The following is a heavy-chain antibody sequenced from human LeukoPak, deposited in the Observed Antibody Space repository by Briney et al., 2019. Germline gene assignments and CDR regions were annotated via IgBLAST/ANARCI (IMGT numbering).Heavy chain of an antibody. CDR2: IYYSRNT. V-gene: IGHV4-59*11. J-gene: IGHJ1*01. Sequence: SETLSLTCTVSGGSISSHYGSWIRQPPGKALEWIGYIYYSRNTNYNPSLKSRVTISVGTSKNQFSLKLTSVTAADTAVYYCARGDYSDYRYFQHWGQGTLVTVSS. D-gene: IGHD4-11*01. CDR1: GGSISSHY. CDR3: ARGDYSDYRYFQH.